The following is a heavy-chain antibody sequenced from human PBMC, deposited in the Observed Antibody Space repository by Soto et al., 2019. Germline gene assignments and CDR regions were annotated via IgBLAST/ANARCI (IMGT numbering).Heavy chain of an antibody. J-gene: IGHJ1*01. CDR1: GGSISSDDYY. Sequence: SETLSLTCTVSGGSISSDDYYWSWIRQAPGRGLEWIGYIHSSGSIYYNPSLKSRATMSIDTARNQFSLKVSSVTVADTAVYYCARDLDGLHDDNSGPYPRPRWAQGNLVT. D-gene: IGHD3-22*01. CDR3: ARDLDGLHDDNSGPYPRPR. CDR2: IHSSGSI. V-gene: IGHV4-30-4*01.